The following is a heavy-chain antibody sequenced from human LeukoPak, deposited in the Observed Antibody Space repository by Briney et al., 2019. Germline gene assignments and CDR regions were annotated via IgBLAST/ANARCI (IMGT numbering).Heavy chain of an antibody. J-gene: IGHJ4*02. D-gene: IGHD6-25*01. CDR1: GYSLSSGYY. V-gene: IGHV4-38-2*01. CDR3: ARVTSSGGYYFDY. Sequence: SETLSLTCAVSGYSLSSGYYWGWIRPPPGKGLEWIGSIYHSGSTYYNPTLKSRVTISVDTSKNQFSLKLSSVTAADTAVYYCARVTSSGGYYFDYWGQGTLVTVSS. CDR2: IYHSGST.